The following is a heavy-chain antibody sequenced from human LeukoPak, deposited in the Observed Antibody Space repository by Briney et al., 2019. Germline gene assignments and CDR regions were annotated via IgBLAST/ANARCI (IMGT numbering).Heavy chain of an antibody. CDR2: IYTSGST. CDR3: ARDYSYYYDSSGYSGDY. J-gene: IGHJ4*02. V-gene: IGHV4-61*05. CDR1: GGSISSSSYY. Sequence: SETLSLTCTVSGGSISSSSYYWGWIRQPPGKGLEWIGRIYTSGSTNYNPSLKSRVTISVDKSKNQFSLKLSSVTAADTAVYYCARDYSYYYDSSGYSGDYWGQGTLVTVSS. D-gene: IGHD3-22*01.